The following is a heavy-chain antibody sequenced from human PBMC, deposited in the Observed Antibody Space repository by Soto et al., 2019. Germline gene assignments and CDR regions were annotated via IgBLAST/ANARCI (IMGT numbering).Heavy chain of an antibody. CDR1: GFSLSTSGVG. Sequence: QITLKESGPTLVKPTQTLTLTCTFSGFSLSTSGVGVGWIRQPPGKALEGLALMYCDDDKRYSPSLKIRRTNTEDTPKHPVVLTMTKMDPVDTATYHCAPTPPPRRSSVGYNWFDPWGQGTLVTVSS. CDR2: MYCDDDK. D-gene: IGHD6-6*01. V-gene: IGHV2-5*02. CDR3: APTPPPRRSSVGYNWFDP. J-gene: IGHJ5*02.